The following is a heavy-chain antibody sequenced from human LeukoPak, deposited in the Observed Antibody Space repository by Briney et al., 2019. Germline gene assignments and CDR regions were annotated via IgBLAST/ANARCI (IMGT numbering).Heavy chain of an antibody. D-gene: IGHD3-16*01. CDR1: GYTFTGYY. V-gene: IGHV1-2*02. Sequence: ASVKVSCKASGYTFTGYYMHWVRQAPGQGLEWMGWINPNSGGTNYAQKFQGRVTMTRDTSISTAYMELSRPRSDDTAVYYCARDTGRWGSSGEDAFDIWGQGTMVTVSS. CDR3: ARDTGRWGSSGEDAFDI. J-gene: IGHJ3*02. CDR2: INPNSGGT.